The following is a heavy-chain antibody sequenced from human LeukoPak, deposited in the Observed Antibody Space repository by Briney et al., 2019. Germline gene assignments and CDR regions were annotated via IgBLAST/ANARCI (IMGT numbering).Heavy chain of an antibody. CDR3: ARDRNYNFWSGYYPGHFDY. V-gene: IGHV1-46*01. D-gene: IGHD3-3*01. CDR2: INPSGGST. CDR1: GYTFTSYY. Sequence: ASVKVSFKASGYTFTSYYMHWVRQAPGQGLEWMGIINPSGGSTSYAQKFQGRVTMTMDMSTSTVDMELSSLRSQDQGVYYCARDRNYNFWSGYYPGHFDYWGQGTLVTV. J-gene: IGHJ4*02.